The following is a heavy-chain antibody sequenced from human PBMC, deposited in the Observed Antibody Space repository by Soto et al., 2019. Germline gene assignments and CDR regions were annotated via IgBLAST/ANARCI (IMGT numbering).Heavy chain of an antibody. CDR2: VGTAGDT. CDR3: ARDPSGWGMDV. D-gene: IGHD7-27*01. Sequence: PGGSLRLSCAASGFTFSSYDMQWVRQRPGRGLEWVSAVGTAGDTHYAGPVKGRFTVSRENDKNSMCLQMDGLRVEDTAVYYCARDPSGWGMDVWGQGTTVTVSS. V-gene: IGHV3-13*01. J-gene: IGHJ6*02. CDR1: GFTFSSYD.